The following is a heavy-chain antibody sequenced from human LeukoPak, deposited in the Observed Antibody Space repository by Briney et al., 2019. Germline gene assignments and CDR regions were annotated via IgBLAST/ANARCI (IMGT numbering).Heavy chain of an antibody. Sequence: HPGGSLRLSCAASGFTFSSYSMNWVRQAPGKGLEWVAFIRYDGSNKYYADSVKGRFTISRDNSKNTLYLQMNSLRAEDTAAYYCAKDINVLLWFGPHYWGQGTLVTVSS. V-gene: IGHV3-30*02. CDR2: IRYDGSNK. CDR3: AKDINVLLWFGPHY. J-gene: IGHJ4*02. D-gene: IGHD3-10*01. CDR1: GFTFSSYS.